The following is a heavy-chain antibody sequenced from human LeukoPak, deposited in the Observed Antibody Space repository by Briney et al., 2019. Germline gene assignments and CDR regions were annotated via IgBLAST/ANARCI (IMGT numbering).Heavy chain of an antibody. CDR2: ITPETGGT. V-gene: IGHV1-2*02. CDR3: ARASEQLAPGYYYYMDV. CDR1: GYIFTGHF. J-gene: IGHJ6*03. D-gene: IGHD6-6*01. Sequence: ASVKVSCKASGYIFTGHFIHWVRQAPGQGLEWMGWITPETGGTNYAQKFEGRVTMTRDTSITTAYLELSRVRYDDTAVYYCARASEQLAPGYYYYMDVWGKGTTVTVSS.